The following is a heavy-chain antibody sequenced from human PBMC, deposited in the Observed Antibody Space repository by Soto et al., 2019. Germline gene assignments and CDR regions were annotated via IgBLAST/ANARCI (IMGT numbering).Heavy chain of an antibody. J-gene: IGHJ4*02. CDR3: TRGASYPDY. Sequence: EVQLVESGEAWSSLGGPWSPPVQPLESTFPANGLTWSARPPGKGREWVASIKTDGSDKYYVDSVKGRFTISRDNAKNSLYLQMDSLRVEDSAVYFCTRGASYPDYWGQGTLATVSS. CDR2: IKTDGSDK. V-gene: IGHV3-7*04. D-gene: IGHD1-26*01. CDR1: ESTFPANG.